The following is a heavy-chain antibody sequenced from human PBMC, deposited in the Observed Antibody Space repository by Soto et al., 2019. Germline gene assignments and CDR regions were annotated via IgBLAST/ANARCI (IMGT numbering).Heavy chain of an antibody. CDR2: IWYDGSNK. D-gene: IGHD2-21*02. V-gene: IGHV3-33*01. J-gene: IGHJ4*02. CDR1: GFTFSSYG. CDR3: ARDFRAYCGGDCYFDY. Sequence: GGSLRLSCAASGFTFSSYGMHWVRQAPGKGLEWVAVIWYDGSNKYYADSVKGRFTISRDNSKNTLYLQMNSLRAEDTAVYYCARDFRAYCGGDCYFDYWGQGTLDTVSS.